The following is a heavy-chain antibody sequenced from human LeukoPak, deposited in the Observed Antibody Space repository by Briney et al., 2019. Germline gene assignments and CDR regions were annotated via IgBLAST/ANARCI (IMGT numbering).Heavy chain of an antibody. J-gene: IGHJ4*02. V-gene: IGHV4-59*11. CDR1: GGSISSHY. Sequence: SETLSLTCTVSGGSISSHYWSWIRQPPGKGLEGIGYIYYSGSTNYNPSLKSRVTISVDTSKNQFSLKLSSVTAADTAVYYCARARGWGDFWGGYRYYFDYWGQGTLATVSS. CDR2: IYYSGST. D-gene: IGHD3-3*01. CDR3: ARARGWGDFWGGYRYYFDY.